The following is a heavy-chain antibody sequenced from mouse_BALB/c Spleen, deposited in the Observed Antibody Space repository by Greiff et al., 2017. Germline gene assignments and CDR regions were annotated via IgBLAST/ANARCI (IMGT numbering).Heavy chain of an antibody. V-gene: IGHV1-12*01. CDR3: ARRDNEVRRTSDYFDD. CDR2: IYPGNGDT. D-gene: IGHD2-14*01. Sequence: QVQLQQPGAVLVKPGASVKMSCKASGYTFTSYNMHWVKQTPGPGLEWIGAIYPGNGDTSYNQKFKGKATLTADKSSSTAYMQLSSLTSEDSAVYYCARRDNEVRRTSDYFDDGGQGTTLTVAA. J-gene: IGHJ2*01. CDR1: GYTFTSYN.